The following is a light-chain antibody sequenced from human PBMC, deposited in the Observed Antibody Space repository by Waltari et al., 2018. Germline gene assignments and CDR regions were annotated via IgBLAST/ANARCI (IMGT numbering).Light chain of an antibody. J-gene: IGKJ2*01. CDR2: MAS. V-gene: IGKV1-5*03. CDR1: QSVGTW. CDR3: QQYSSFST. Sequence: DIQMTQSPSTLSASVGDRFTISCRASQSVGTWLAWYQQKPGKAPKLLIYMASSLESGVPSRFSGSGSGTEFTLTISSLQPDDFATYSCQQYSSFSTFGQGTKV.